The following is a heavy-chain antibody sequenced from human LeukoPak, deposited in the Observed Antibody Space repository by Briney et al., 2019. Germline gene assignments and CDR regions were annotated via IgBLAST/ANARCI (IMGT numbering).Heavy chain of an antibody. D-gene: IGHD6-19*01. V-gene: IGHV3-30*04. J-gene: IGHJ4*02. CDR1: GFTFSSYT. CDR2: ISYDGSNK. CDR3: ARDGSGWYFGLSSHGALDY. Sequence: QSGGSLRLSCAASGFTFSSYTLHWVRQAPGKGLEWVAVISYDGSNKYYADSVKGRFTISRDNSKNTLYLQMNSLRAEDTALYYCARDGSGWYFGLSSHGALDYWGQGTLVTVSS.